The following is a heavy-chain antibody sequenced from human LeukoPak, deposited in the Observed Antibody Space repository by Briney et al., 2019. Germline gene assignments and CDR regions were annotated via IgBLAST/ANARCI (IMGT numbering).Heavy chain of an antibody. V-gene: IGHV4-4*07. J-gene: IGHJ3*02. CDR1: GGSISSYY. D-gene: IGHD3-22*01. CDR2: IHTSGRT. Sequence: PSETLSLTCSVSGGSISSYYWSWIRQPAGKGLEWIGRIHTSGRTNYNPSLRSRVTMSVDTSKNQFSLKLSSVTAADTAVYYCARDKPQGYYYDSSGYYAAFDIWGQGTMVTVSS. CDR3: ARDKPQGYYYDSSGYYAAFDI.